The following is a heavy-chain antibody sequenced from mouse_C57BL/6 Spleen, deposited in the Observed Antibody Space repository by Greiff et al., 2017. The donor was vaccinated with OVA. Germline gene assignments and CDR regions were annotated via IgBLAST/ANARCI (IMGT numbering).Heavy chain of an antibody. CDR2: ILPGSGST. V-gene: IGHV1-9*01. D-gene: IGHD3-2*02. Sequence: QVQLKQSGAELMKPGASVKLSCKATGYTFTGYWIEWVKQRPGHGLEWIGEILPGSGSTNYNEKFKGKATLTADTSSNTAYMQLSSLTTEDSAIYYCARSGLLRPWFAYWGQGTLVTVSA. CDR3: ARSGLLRPWFAY. CDR1: GYTFTGYW. J-gene: IGHJ3*01.